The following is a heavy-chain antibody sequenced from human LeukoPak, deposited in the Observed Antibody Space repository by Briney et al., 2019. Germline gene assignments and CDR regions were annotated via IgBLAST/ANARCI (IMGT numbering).Heavy chain of an antibody. CDR3: ARNKYYYYYMDV. Sequence: SVKVSCEASGGTFSSYAISWVRQAPGQGLEWMGGIIPIFGTANYAQEFQGRVTITTDESTSTAYMELSSLRSEDTAVYYCARNKYYYYYMDVWGEGTTVTVSS. D-gene: IGHD1/OR15-1a*01. CDR2: IIPIFGTA. V-gene: IGHV1-69*05. J-gene: IGHJ6*03. CDR1: GGTFSSYA.